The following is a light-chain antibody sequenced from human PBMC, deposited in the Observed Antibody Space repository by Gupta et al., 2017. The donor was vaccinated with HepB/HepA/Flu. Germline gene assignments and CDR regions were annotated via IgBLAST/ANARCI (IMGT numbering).Light chain of an antibody. V-gene: IGLV1-51*02. J-gene: IGLJ3*02. CDR2: ENN. CDR1: SSNIGNNY. CDR3: EAWESSLSAWV. Sequence: QSVLTLPPPVSAAPGQKVTISCSGSSSNIGNNYVSWYQHLPGTAPKFPIYENNKRPSGIPDRFSGSKSGTSATLGIIGLQTGDEADYYCEAWESSLSAWVFGGGTRLTVL.